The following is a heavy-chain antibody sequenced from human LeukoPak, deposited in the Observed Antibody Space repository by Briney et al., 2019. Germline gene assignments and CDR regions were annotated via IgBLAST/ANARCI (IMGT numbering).Heavy chain of an antibody. Sequence: SVKVSCKASGGTFSSYAISWVRQAPGQGLEWMGGIIPIFGTANYAQKFQGRVTITADESTSTAYMELSSLRSEDTAVYYCAREGEDARIVVQDNWFDPWGQGTLVTVSS. J-gene: IGHJ5*02. CDR1: GGTFSSYA. V-gene: IGHV1-69*01. CDR3: AREGEDARIVVQDNWFDP. CDR2: IIPIFGTA. D-gene: IGHD3-22*01.